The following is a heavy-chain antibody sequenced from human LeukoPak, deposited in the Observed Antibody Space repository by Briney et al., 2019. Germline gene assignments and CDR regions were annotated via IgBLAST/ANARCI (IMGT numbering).Heavy chain of an antibody. D-gene: IGHD2-15*01. CDR2: INPSSGGI. Sequence: VASVKVSCKASGYTFTAYYMHWVRQAPGQGLEWMGRINPSSGGINYAQKFQGRVTMTRDTSITTAYMELNRLRSDDTAVYYCARGEDIVVYYRNNWFDPRGQGTLVTVSS. CDR3: ARGEDIVVYYRNNWFDP. V-gene: IGHV1-2*06. CDR1: GYTFTAYY. J-gene: IGHJ5*02.